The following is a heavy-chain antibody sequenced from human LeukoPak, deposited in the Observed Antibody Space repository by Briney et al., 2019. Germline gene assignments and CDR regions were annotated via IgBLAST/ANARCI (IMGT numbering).Heavy chain of an antibody. Sequence: GGSLRLSCAASGFTFSSYSMNWVRQAPGKGLEWVSSISSSSSYIYYADSVKGRFIISRDNAKNSLYLQMNSLRAEDTAVFYCARDYYGSGSYVYFDYWGQGTLVTVSS. CDR2: ISSSSSYI. CDR1: GFTFSSYS. V-gene: IGHV3-21*01. CDR3: ARDYYGSGSYVYFDY. D-gene: IGHD3-10*01. J-gene: IGHJ4*02.